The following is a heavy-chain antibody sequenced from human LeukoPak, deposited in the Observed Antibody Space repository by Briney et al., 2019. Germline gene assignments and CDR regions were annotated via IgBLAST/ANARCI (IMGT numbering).Heavy chain of an antibody. CDR1: GYTFTSYG. D-gene: IGHD3-22*01. J-gene: IGHJ4*02. CDR2: ISGYNGNT. CDR3: ARGGGYYDSSGYFDY. Sequence: ASVKVSCKASGYTFTSYGISWVRQAPGQGLEWMGWISGYNGNTNYAQKLQGRVTMTTDTSTSTAYMELRSLRSDDTAVYYCARGGGYYDSSGYFDYWGQGTLVTVSS. V-gene: IGHV1-18*01.